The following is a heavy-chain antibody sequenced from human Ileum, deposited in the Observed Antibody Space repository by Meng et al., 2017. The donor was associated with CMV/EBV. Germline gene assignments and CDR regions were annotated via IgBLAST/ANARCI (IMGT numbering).Heavy chain of an antibody. CDR3: TRGNTALWDSDS. Sequence: VSGASVNSDNYYWSWIRQAPGKGLEFIGYVYYSGATNYNPFFKSRVTISVDTSENQFSLKLTSVSAADTAVYYCTRGNTALWDSDSWGQGTLVTVSS. D-gene: IGHD3-10*01. J-gene: IGHJ4*02. CDR1: GASVNSDNYY. V-gene: IGHV4-61*01. CDR2: VYYSGAT.